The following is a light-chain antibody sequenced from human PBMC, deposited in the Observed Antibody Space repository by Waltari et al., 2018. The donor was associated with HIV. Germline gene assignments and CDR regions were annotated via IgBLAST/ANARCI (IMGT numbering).Light chain of an antibody. CDR2: DVT. CDR1: SNDIGTYNF. Sequence: QSALTQPPSASGSPGQSVAISCTGSSNDIGTYNFVSWYQHHPGKAPKLIIYDVTRRPPGIPDRFSGTKSGYTASLTVSDLQVEDEADYYCVSYTEKDTVLLFGGGTKLAV. CDR3: VSYTEKDTVLL. V-gene: IGLV2-8*01. J-gene: IGLJ3*02.